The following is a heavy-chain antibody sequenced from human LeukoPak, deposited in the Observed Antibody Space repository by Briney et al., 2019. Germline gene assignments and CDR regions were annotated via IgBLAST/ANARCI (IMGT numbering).Heavy chain of an antibody. CDR3: ARSPVGDYYYYGMDV. J-gene: IGHJ6*04. V-gene: IGHV1-46*01. CDR1: GYTFTSYY. D-gene: IGHD2-15*01. Sequence: ASVKVSCKASGYTFTSYYMHWVRQAPGQGLEWMGIINPSGGSTSYAQKFQGRVTMTRDTSTSTVYMELSSLRSEDTAVYYCARSPVGDYYYYGMDVWGKGTTVTVSS. CDR2: INPSGGST.